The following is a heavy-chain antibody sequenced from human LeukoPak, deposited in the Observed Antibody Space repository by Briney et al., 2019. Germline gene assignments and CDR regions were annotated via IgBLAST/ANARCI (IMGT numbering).Heavy chain of an antibody. D-gene: IGHD5-24*01. V-gene: IGHV4-34*01. CDR3: ARGIEVAKWAY. J-gene: IGHJ4*02. CDR2: INHSGST. Sequence: SETLSLTCAVYGGSFSGYYWSWIRQPPGKGLEWIGEINHSGSTNYNPSLKSRVTISVDTSKNQFSLKLSSVTAADTAVYYCARGIEVAKWAYWGQGTLVTVSS. CDR1: GGSFSGYY.